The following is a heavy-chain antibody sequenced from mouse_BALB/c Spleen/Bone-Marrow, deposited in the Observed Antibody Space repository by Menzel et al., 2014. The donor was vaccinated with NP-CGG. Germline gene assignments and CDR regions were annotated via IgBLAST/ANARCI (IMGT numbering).Heavy chain of an antibody. V-gene: IGHV4-1*02. D-gene: IGHD2-3*01. CDR3: ASRGWSSYWYFDV. CDR2: IYPDSSTV. CDR1: GFDFSGYW. Sequence: DVKLQESGGGLVQPGGSLKLSCAASGFDFSGYWMTWVRQAPGKGLEWIGEIYPDSSTVNYTPSLKDKFLISRDNAKNTLYLQMSKVRSEDTALYYCASRGWSSYWYFDVWGAGTTVTVSS. J-gene: IGHJ1*01.